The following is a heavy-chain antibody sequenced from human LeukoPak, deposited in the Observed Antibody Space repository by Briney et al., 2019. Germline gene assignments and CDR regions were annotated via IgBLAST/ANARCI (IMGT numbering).Heavy chain of an antibody. V-gene: IGHV4-59*08. Sequence: SETLSLTCTVSGGTITGYYWSWIRQPPGKGLEGIGYIYYSGSTNYTPSLKSRVTISVDTSKNQFSLKLSSVTAADTAVYYCARHEVARDYYYGMDVWGQGTMVTVSS. CDR2: IYYSGST. D-gene: IGHD2-15*01. J-gene: IGHJ6*02. CDR3: ARHEVARDYYYGMDV. CDR1: GGTITGYY.